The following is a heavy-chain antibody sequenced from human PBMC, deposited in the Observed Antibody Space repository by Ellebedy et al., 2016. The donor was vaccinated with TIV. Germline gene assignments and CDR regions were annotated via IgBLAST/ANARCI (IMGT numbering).Heavy chain of an antibody. CDR2: IYYTGRT. J-gene: IGHJ4*02. D-gene: IGHD3-16*02. CDR1: GDSISSDRYY. V-gene: IGHV4-39*01. Sequence: MPGGSLRLSCTVSGDSISSDRYYWGWIRQPQGKGLEWIARIYYTGRTYQNPSLKSRGTVSVDTDKNQFPLKLSSVTAADTAVYYCAANPAYESVWGSDRRSLWGQGILVTVSS. CDR3: AANPAYESVWGSDRRSL.